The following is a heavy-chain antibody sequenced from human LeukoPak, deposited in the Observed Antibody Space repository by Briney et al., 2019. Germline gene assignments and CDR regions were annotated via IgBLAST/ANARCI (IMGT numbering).Heavy chain of an antibody. V-gene: IGHV3-9*01. Sequence: GGSLRLSCAASGFTFDDYAMHWVRQVPGKGLEWVSGISWNSGSIGYADSVKGRFTISRDNAKNSLYLQMNSLRAEDTALYYCAKVDCSSTSCYLFDYWGQGTLVTVSS. CDR3: AKVDCSSTSCYLFDY. D-gene: IGHD2-2*01. J-gene: IGHJ4*02. CDR2: ISWNSGSI. CDR1: GFTFDDYA.